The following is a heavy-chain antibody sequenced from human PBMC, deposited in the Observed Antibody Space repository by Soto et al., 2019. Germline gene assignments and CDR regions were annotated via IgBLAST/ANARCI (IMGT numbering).Heavy chain of an antibody. Sequence: SETLSLTCTVSGGSISSGDYYWSWIRQPPGKGLEWIGYIYYSGSTYYNPSLKSRVTISVDTSKNQFSLKLSSVTAADTAVYYCARLRIATNNYKWFDPWGQGTLVTVSS. V-gene: IGHV4-30-4*01. D-gene: IGHD2-21*01. CDR2: IYYSGST. J-gene: IGHJ5*02. CDR3: ARLRIATNNYKWFDP. CDR1: GGSISSGDYY.